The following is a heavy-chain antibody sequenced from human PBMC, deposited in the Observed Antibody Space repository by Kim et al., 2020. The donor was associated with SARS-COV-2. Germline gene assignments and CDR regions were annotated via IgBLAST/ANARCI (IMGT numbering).Heavy chain of an antibody. J-gene: IGHJ4*02. V-gene: IGHV4-30-2*05. CDR3: ASYYYDSSGFDY. Sequence: YYTPTLTSRVTIAVDPSKNQFSLKLSYVTAADTAVYYCASYYYDSSGFDYWGQGTLVTVSS. D-gene: IGHD3-22*01.